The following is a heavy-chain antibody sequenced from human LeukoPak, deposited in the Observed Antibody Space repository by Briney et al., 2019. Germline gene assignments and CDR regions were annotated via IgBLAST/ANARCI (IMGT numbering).Heavy chain of an antibody. D-gene: IGHD3-10*01. CDR2: IKEDGSEK. V-gene: IGHV3-7*01. CDR1: GFTFSNYL. CDR3: ARILWGSSASNWFDP. J-gene: IGHJ5*02. Sequence: GGSLRLSCAASGFTFSNYLMTWVRQAPGKGLEWVASIKEDGSEKYFVDSVKGRFTISRDNAKNSLYLQMNSLRAEDTAVYCCARILWGSSASNWFDPWGQGTLVTVSS.